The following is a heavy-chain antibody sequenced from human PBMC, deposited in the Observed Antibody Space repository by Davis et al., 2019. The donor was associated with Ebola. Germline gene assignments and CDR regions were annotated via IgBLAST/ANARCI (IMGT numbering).Heavy chain of an antibody. J-gene: IGHJ4*02. D-gene: IGHD3-10*01. CDR3: AVIRGVMGY. CDR2: IRSRGNNYAT. CDR1: GFTFSASA. Sequence: GESLKISCAASGFTFSASAMHWVRQASGKGLEWVGRIRSRGNNYATRYAVSMKGRFTISRDDSKGSVYLQMNSLKIDDTAVYFCAVIRGVMGYWGQGTQVTVSS. V-gene: IGHV3-73*01.